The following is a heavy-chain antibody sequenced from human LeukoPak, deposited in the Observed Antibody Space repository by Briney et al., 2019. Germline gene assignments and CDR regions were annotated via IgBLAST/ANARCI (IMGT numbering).Heavy chain of an antibody. CDR2: ISSSSSYI. J-gene: IGHJ4*02. CDR1: GFTFSAYS. CDR3: ARGGCSSTTCPPEY. D-gene: IGHD2-2*01. Sequence: GGSLRLSCAASGFTFSAYSMNWVRQAPGKGLEWVSFISSSSSYIYYADSVKGRFTISRENAKNSLYLQMNSLRADDMAVYYCARGGCSSTTCPPEYWGQGTLVTVSS. V-gene: IGHV3-21*06.